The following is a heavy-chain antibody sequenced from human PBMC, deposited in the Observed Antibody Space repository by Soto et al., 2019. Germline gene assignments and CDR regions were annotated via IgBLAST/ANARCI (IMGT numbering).Heavy chain of an antibody. CDR1: GFTFSSYG. CDR2: ISYDGSNK. Sequence: QVQLAESGGGVVQPGRSLRLSCAASGFTFSSYGMHWVRQAPGKGLEWVAVISYDGSNKYYADSVKGRFTISRDNSKNTLYLQMNSLRAEDTAVYYCAKERVEMATPNYWGQGTLVTVSS. V-gene: IGHV3-30*18. J-gene: IGHJ4*02. D-gene: IGHD5-12*01. CDR3: AKERVEMATPNY.